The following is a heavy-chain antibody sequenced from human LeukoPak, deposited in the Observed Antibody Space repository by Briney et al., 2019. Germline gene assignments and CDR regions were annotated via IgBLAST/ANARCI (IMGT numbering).Heavy chain of an antibody. CDR3: ARDRGGYYYYPLDY. CDR2: IYSGDST. Sequence: GGSLRLSCAASGFTVSSNYMSWVRQAPGKGLEWVSVIYSGDSTYYADSVKGRFTISRDNSRNTLYLQMNSLRVEDTALYYCARDRGGYYYYPLDYWGQGILVTVSS. J-gene: IGHJ4*02. V-gene: IGHV3-66*01. CDR1: GFTVSSNY. D-gene: IGHD3-22*01.